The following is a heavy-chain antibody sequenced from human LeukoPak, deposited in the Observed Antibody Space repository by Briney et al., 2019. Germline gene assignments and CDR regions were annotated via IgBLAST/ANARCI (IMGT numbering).Heavy chain of an antibody. CDR2: IYTSGST. CDR3: ARSLLGYYYDSSGYFDY. J-gene: IGHJ4*02. V-gene: IGHV4-59*10. CDR1: GGSFSGYY. D-gene: IGHD3-22*01. Sequence: PSETLSLTCAVYGGSFSGYYWSWIRQPAGKGLEWIGRIYTSGSTNYNPSLKSRVTISVDTSKNQFSLKLSSVTAADTAVYYCARSLLGYYYDSSGYFDYWGQGTLVTVSS.